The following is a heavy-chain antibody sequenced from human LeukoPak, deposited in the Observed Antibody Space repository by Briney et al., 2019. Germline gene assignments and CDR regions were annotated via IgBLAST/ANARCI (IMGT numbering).Heavy chain of an antibody. D-gene: IGHD3-9*01. V-gene: IGHV3-7*01. CDR2: IKQDGSEK. CDR3: ARALSSLRYFDWLFLWAFDI. Sequence: GGSLRLSCAASGFTFSTYWMSWVRQAPGKGLEWVANIKQDGSEKYYVDSVKGRFTISRDNAKNSLYLQMNSLRDEDTAVYYCARALSSLRYFDWLFLWAFDIWGQGTMVTVSS. CDR1: GFTFSTYW. J-gene: IGHJ3*02.